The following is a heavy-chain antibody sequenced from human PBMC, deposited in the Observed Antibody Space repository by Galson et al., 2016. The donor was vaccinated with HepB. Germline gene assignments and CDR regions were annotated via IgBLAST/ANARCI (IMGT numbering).Heavy chain of an antibody. J-gene: IGHJ5*02. V-gene: IGHV3-23*01. CDR3: AKPFTSGWFTAFDP. CDR1: SFAFSSYA. Sequence: LRLSCAASSFAFSSYAVNWVRQAPGKGLEWIASVSLGGGTTHYADSVKGRFTTSRDNSKNTVFLETGSLRVDDTAMYYCAKPFTSGWFTAFDPWGQGNLVTVSS. D-gene: IGHD6-19*01. CDR2: VSLGGGTT.